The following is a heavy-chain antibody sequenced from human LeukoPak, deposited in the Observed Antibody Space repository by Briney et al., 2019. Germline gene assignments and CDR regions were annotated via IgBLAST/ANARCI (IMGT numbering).Heavy chain of an antibody. CDR1: GGSISSYY. V-gene: IGHV4-4*07. J-gene: IGHJ4*02. Sequence: KPSETLSLTCTVSGGSISSYYWSWIRQPAGKGLEWIGLIYTSGSTNYNPALKRRVTMSVDTSKNQFSLKLSSETAADTAVYYCARVRSAARPDGDYFDYWGQGTLVTVSS. CDR2: IYTSGST. D-gene: IGHD6-6*01. CDR3: ARVRSAARPDGDYFDY.